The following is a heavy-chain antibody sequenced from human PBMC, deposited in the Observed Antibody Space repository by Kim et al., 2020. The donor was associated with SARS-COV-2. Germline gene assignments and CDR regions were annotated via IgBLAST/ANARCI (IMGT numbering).Heavy chain of an antibody. Sequence: ASVKVSCKASGYTFTGYYMHWVRQAPGQGLEWMGWINPNSGGTNYAQKFQGRVTMTRDTSISTAYMELSRLRSDDTAVYYCARAAPIAAAGTKDYYYYGMDVWGQGTTVTVSS. CDR2: INPNSGGT. D-gene: IGHD6-13*01. J-gene: IGHJ6*02. V-gene: IGHV1-2*02. CDR3: ARAAPIAAAGTKDYYYYGMDV. CDR1: GYTFTGYY.